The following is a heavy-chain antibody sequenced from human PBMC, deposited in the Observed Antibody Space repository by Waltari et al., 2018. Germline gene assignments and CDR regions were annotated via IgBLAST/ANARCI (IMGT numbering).Heavy chain of an antibody. CDR3: ARQNIHSYGYGYFDF. V-gene: IGHV5-51*01. D-gene: IGHD5-18*01. J-gene: IGHJ4*02. Sequence: EVQLEQSGAEVKKPGESLKISCNGSGYSFAKYWIGWVRQMPGKGLEWMGVIYPGDSNTKYSLSFQGQVTISADTSISTAYLQWSSLKASDTAIYFCARQNIHSYGYGYFDFWGQGNPGHRLL. CDR2: IYPGDSNT. CDR1: GYSFAKYW.